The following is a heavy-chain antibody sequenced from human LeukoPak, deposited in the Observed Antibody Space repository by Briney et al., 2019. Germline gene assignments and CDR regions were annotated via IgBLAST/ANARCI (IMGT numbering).Heavy chain of an antibody. CDR1: GFTFSSYS. CDR2: ISSSSSYI. V-gene: IGHV3-21*01. J-gene: IGHJ4*02. CDR3: ARESPPRGYCSGGSCYADY. Sequence: PGGSLRLSCAASGFTFSSYSMNWVRQAPGKGLEWVSSISSSSSYIYYADSVKGRFTIPRDNAKNSLYLQMNSLRAEDTAVYYCARESPPRGYCSGGSCYADYWGQGTLVTVSS. D-gene: IGHD2-15*01.